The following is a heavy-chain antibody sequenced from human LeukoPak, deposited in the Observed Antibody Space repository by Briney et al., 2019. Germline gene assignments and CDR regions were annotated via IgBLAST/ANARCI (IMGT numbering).Heavy chain of an antibody. J-gene: IGHJ6*03. Sequence: SVYGRFTISRDNAKNSLYLQMNSLTAEDTAVYYCAREYCSGTSCPKPYYYYYYMDVWGKGTTVTVSS. CDR3: AREYCSGTSCPKPYYYYYYMDV. D-gene: IGHD2-2*01. V-gene: IGHV3-11*05.